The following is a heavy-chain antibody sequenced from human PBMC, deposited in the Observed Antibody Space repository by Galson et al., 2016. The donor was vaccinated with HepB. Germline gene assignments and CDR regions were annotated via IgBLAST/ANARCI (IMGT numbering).Heavy chain of an antibody. CDR2: IYPGDSDT. V-gene: IGHV5-51*01. J-gene: IGHJ4*02. D-gene: IGHD1-7*01. CDR3: ARRKNYAPDY. CDR1: GYSFTPYW. Sequence: QSGAEVTKPGETLKISCKASGYSFTPYWIGWVRQVPGKGLEWVGIIYPGDSDTRYSPSFQGQVTISADRSISTAYLQWSSLKASDTAMYYCARRKNYAPDYWGQGTPVTVSS.